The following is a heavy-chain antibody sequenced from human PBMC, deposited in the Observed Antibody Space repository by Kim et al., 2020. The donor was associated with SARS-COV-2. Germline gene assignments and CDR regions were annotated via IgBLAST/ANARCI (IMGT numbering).Heavy chain of an antibody. D-gene: IGHD3-10*01. J-gene: IGHJ5*02. V-gene: IGHV4-34*01. CDR1: GGSFSGYY. Sequence: SETLSLTCAVYGGSFSGYYWSWIRQPPGKGLEWIGEINHSGSTNYNPSLKSRVTISVDTSKNQFSLKLSSVTAADTAVYYCARSGSETMVFYWFDPWGQGTLVTVSS. CDR2: INHSGST. CDR3: ARSGSETMVFYWFDP.